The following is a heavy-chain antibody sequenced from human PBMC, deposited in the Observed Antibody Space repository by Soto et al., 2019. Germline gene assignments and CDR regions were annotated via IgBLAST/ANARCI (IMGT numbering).Heavy chain of an antibody. CDR2: MNPNSGNT. CDR3: ARDQPGYSDGYGLGY. Sequence: ASVKVSCKASGYTFTSYDINWVRQATGQGLEWMGWMNPNSGNTGYAQKFQGRVTMTRNTSISTAYMELSSLRAEDTAVYYCARDQPGYSDGYGLGYWGQGTLVTVSS. V-gene: IGHV1-8*01. CDR1: GYTFTSYD. J-gene: IGHJ4*02. D-gene: IGHD5-18*01.